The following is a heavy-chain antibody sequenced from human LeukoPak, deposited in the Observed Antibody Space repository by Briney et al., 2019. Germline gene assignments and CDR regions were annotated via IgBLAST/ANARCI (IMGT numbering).Heavy chain of an antibody. J-gene: IGHJ4*02. V-gene: IGHV3-49*04. CDR1: GFTFGDYA. CDR3: TREYYYGSGSHDY. Sequence: GGSLRLSCIASGFTFGDYAMSWVRQAPGKGLEWVGFIRNKAYGGTTEYAASVKDRFTISRDDSKSIAYLQMNSLKTEDTAVYYCTREYYYGSGSHDYWGQGTLVTVSS. CDR2: IRNKAYGGTT. D-gene: IGHD3-10*01.